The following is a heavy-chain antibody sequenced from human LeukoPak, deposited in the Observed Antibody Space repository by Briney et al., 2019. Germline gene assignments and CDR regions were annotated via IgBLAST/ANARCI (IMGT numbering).Heavy chain of an antibody. D-gene: IGHD2-15*01. J-gene: IGHJ6*02. V-gene: IGHV1-69*13. CDR1: GGTFSSYA. Sequence: SVKVSCKASGGTFSSYAISWVRQAPGQGLEWMGGIIPIFGTANYAQKFQGRVTITADESTSTAYMELSSLRSEDTAVYYCARYCSGGSCYSWDYYYYGMDVRGQGTTVTVSS. CDR3: ARYCSGGSCYSWDYYYYGMDV. CDR2: IIPIFGTA.